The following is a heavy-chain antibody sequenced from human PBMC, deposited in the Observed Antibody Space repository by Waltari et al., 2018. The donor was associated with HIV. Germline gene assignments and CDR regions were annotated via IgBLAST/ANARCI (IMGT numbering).Heavy chain of an antibody. J-gene: IGHJ4*02. CDR3: TSTGGGITDY. CDR1: GFTLTNAW. V-gene: IGHV3-15*01. CDR2: IKSEDDGGTT. Sequence: EVQLVESGGGLVKPGESLRLSCAASGFTLTNAWMSWVRQAPGKGLEWVGSIKSEDDGGTTDYAAPVKGRFTISRDDSKNALYLQMNSLKTEDTALYYCTSTGGGITDYWGQGTLVTVSS. D-gene: IGHD2-15*01.